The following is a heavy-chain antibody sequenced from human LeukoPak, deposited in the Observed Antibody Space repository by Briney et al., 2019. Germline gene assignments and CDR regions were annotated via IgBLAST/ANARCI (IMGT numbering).Heavy chain of an antibody. V-gene: IGHV3-21*06. CDR3: AREWFGDL. D-gene: IGHD3-10*01. CDR1: GFTFSSYG. Sequence: GGSLRFSCAASGFTFSSYGMSWVRQAPGKGLEWVSTISSSGGSTYYADSVKGRFTISRDNAKNSLYLQMNSLRAEDTAFYYCAREWFGDLWGQGTLVTVSS. J-gene: IGHJ4*02. CDR2: ISSSGGST.